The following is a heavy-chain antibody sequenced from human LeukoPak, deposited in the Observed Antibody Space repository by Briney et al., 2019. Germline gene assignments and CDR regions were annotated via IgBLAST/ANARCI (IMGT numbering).Heavy chain of an antibody. V-gene: IGHV3-11*01. CDR3: ASDFGHCSSTSCPPVLDY. CDR1: GFTFSDYY. CDR2: ISSSGSTI. D-gene: IGHD2-2*03. Sequence: GGSLRLSCAASGFTFSDYYMSWIRQAPGKGLEWVSYISSSGSTIYYADSVKGRFTISRDNAKNSLYLQMNSLRAEDTAVYYCASDFGHCSSTSCPPVLDYWGQGTLVTVSS. J-gene: IGHJ4*02.